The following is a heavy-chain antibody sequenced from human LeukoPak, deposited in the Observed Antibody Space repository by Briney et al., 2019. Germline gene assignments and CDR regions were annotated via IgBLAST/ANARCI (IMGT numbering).Heavy chain of an antibody. CDR2: INPNSGGT. Sequence: ASVKVSCKASGYTFNNYAMNWVRQAPGQGLEWMGRINPNSGGTNYAQKFQGRVTMTRDTSISTAYMELSRLRSDDTAVYFCARDLGSTRGYWGQGTLVTVSS. V-gene: IGHV1-2*06. CDR1: GYTFNNYA. J-gene: IGHJ4*02. CDR3: ARDLGSTRGY. D-gene: IGHD2-2*01.